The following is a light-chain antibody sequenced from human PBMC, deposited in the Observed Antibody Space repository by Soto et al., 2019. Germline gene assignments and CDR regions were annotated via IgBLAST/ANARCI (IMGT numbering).Light chain of an antibody. Sequence: DIQMTQSPSTLSASVGDRVTITCRASQSISSWLAWYQQKPGKAPKLLIYDASSLESGVPSRFSGSGSGTEFTLTISSLQPDDFATYDCQQYNSYPALTFGGGTKVEIK. J-gene: IGKJ4*01. CDR2: DAS. V-gene: IGKV1-5*01. CDR1: QSISSW. CDR3: QQYNSYPALT.